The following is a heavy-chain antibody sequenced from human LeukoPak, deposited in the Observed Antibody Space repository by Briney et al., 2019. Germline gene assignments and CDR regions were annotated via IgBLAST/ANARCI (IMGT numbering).Heavy chain of an antibody. V-gene: IGHV3-66*01. J-gene: IGHJ6*02. Sequence: GGSLRLSCAASGFTVSSNSMSWVRQAPGKGLEWVSVIYSGGNTYYADSVKGRFTISRDNSKNTLSLQMHSLGADDTAVYYCARGVQYLCGMDVWGQGTTVTVSS. CDR2: IYSGGNT. CDR3: ARGVQYLCGMDV. CDR1: GFTVSSNS. D-gene: IGHD4-11*01.